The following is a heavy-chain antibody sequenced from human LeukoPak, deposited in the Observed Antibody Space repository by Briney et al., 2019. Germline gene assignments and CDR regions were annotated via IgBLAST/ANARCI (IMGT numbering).Heavy chain of an antibody. J-gene: IGHJ5*02. V-gene: IGHV3-30*18. D-gene: IGHD3-9*01. CDR2: IPYDGSNK. CDR3: AKDPHVLRYFDWLPQDNWFDP. Sequence: GGSLRLSCAASGFTFSSYGMHWVRQAPGKGLEWVAVIPYDGSNKYYADSVKGRFTISRDNSKNTLYLQMNSLRAEDTAVYYCAKDPHVLRYFDWLPQDNWFDPWGQGTLVTVSS. CDR1: GFTFSSYG.